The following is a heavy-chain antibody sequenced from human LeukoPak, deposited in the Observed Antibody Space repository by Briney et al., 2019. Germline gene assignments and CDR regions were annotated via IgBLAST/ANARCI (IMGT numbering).Heavy chain of an antibody. CDR3: ARGARDYSNYQLDY. V-gene: IGHV3-7*01. Sequence: PGGSLRLSCAASGFTFSSYWMSWAPKPPGKGREGGPNKKQDGSEKYYVDSVKGRFTISRDNAKNSLYLQMNSLRAEDTAVYYCARGARDYSNYQLDYWGQGTLVTVSS. D-gene: IGHD4-11*01. J-gene: IGHJ4*02. CDR2: KKQDGSEK. CDR1: GFTFSSYW.